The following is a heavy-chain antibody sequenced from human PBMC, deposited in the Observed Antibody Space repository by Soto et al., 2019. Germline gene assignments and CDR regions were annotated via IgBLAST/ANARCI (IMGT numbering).Heavy chain of an antibody. J-gene: IGHJ4*02. CDR2: ISYDGSNK. CDR3: AKGESPRGGADPQKISIDY. V-gene: IGHV3-30*18. Sequence: PVGSLRLSCAASGFTFSSYGMHWVRQAPGKGLEWVAVISYDGSNKYYADSVKGRFTISRDNSKNTLYLQMNSLRAEDTAVYYCAKGESPRGGADPQKISIDYWGQGTLVTVSS. D-gene: IGHD2-21*01. CDR1: GFTFSSYG.